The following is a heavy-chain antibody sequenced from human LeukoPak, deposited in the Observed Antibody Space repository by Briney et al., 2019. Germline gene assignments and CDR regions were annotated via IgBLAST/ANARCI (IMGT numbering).Heavy chain of an antibody. CDR3: ARGKSWVDC. CDR2: IKQDGSEK. D-gene: IGHD3-10*01. CDR1: GFTFSSYW. J-gene: IGHJ4*02. Sequence: GGSLRLSCAASGFTFSSYWMSWVRQAPGKGLEWVANIKQDGSEKNYVDSVKGRFTISRDNAKNSLVLQMDSLRDEDTAVYYCARGKSWVDCWGQGTLVTDSS. V-gene: IGHV3-7*01.